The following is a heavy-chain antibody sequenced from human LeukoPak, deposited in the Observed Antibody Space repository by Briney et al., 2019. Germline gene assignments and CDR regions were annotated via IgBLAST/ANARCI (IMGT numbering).Heavy chain of an antibody. CDR2: IRSKAYGGTT. CDR1: GFTFGDYA. Sequence: PGGSLGPSCTASGFTFGDYAMSWVRQAPGKGLEWVGFIRSKAYGGTTEYAASVKGRFTISRDDSKSIAYLQMNSLRTEDTAVYYCTRYSWYYFDYWGQGTLVTVSS. CDR3: TRYSWYYFDY. D-gene: IGHD6-13*01. J-gene: IGHJ4*02. V-gene: IGHV3-49*04.